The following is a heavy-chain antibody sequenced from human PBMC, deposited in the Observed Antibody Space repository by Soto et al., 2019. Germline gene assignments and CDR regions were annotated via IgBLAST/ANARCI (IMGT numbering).Heavy chain of an antibody. Sequence: SETLSLTCAVYGGSFSGYYWSWIRQPPGKGLEWIGEINHSGSTNYNPSLKSRVTISVDTSKNQFSLKLSSVTAADTAVYYCARGRGYSYGYSYYYYYMDVWGKGTTVTVSS. CDR3: ARGRGYSYGYSYYYYYMDV. CDR2: INHSGST. CDR1: GGSFSGYY. V-gene: IGHV4-34*01. D-gene: IGHD5-18*01. J-gene: IGHJ6*03.